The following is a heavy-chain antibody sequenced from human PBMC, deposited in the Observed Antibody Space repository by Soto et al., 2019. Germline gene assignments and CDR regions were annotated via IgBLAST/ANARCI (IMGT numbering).Heavy chain of an antibody. D-gene: IGHD2-8*02. CDR2: INHSGST. Sequence: QVQLQQWGAGLLKPSETLSLTCAVYGGSFSGYYWSWIRQPPGKGLEWIGEINHSGSTNYNPSLKSLVTISVDTSKNQFSLKLSSVTAADTAVYYCARGGGVEMAEPGASISFDYWGQGTLVTVSS. CDR3: ARGGGVEMAEPGASISFDY. V-gene: IGHV4-34*01. J-gene: IGHJ4*02. CDR1: GGSFSGYY.